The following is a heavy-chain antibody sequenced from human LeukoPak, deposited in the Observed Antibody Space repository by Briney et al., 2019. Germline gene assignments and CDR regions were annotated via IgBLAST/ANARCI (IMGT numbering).Heavy chain of an antibody. CDR2: ISSTTIYK. Sequence: GGSLRLSCAASGFTFSSYDMTWVRQAPGKGLEYVSSISSTTIYKFSAGSVKGRFTISRDNVKNSLYLQMNSLRAEDSAVFYCARIGLGRDGYNAFDNWVKGVLVTVSS. D-gene: IGHD5-24*01. V-gene: IGHV3-21*01. CDR3: ARIGLGRDGYNAFDN. J-gene: IGHJ4*02. CDR1: GFTFSSYD.